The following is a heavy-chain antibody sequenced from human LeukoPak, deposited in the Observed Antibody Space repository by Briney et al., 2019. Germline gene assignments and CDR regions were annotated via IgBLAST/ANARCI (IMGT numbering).Heavy chain of an antibody. Sequence: GESLKISCKGSGYSFPSYWIAWVRQMPGKGLEWMGVIYAGDSSTRYSPSFQGQVTISVDKSISTAYLQWSSLKASDSAIYYCARHSCYDSWGQGTLVTVSS. CDR1: GYSFPSYW. CDR3: ARHSCYDS. V-gene: IGHV5-51*01. CDR2: IYAGDSST. D-gene: IGHD3-16*01. J-gene: IGHJ4*02.